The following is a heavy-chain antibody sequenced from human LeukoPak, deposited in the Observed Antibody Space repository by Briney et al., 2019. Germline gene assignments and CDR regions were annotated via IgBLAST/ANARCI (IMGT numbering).Heavy chain of an antibody. V-gene: IGHV6-1*01. D-gene: IGHD1-26*01. CDR2: TYYRSKWYN. CDR1: EDSVSSNSAA. CDR3: ARSEGGGAYYYYGMDV. Sequence: SQTLSLTCAISEDSVSSNSAAWTWIRQSPSRGLEWLGRTYYRSKWYNDYAVSVKSRITINPDTSKNQFSLQLNSVTPEDTAVYYCARSEGGGAYYYYGMDVWGQGTTVTVSS. J-gene: IGHJ6*02.